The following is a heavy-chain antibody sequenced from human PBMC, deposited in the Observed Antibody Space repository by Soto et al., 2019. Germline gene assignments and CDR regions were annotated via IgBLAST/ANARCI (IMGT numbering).Heavy chain of an antibody. CDR1: GFTFSIYA. Sequence: PGGSLRLSCAASGFTFSIYAMSWVRQAPGKGLEWVSTITGNGGTSYADFVRGRFTISRDNSKNTLYLQMKSLRAEDTAVYYCAKDAPGSGRLSDYWGQGTLVTVSS. V-gene: IGHV3-23*01. J-gene: IGHJ4*02. CDR3: AKDAPGSGRLSDY. CDR2: ITGNGGT. D-gene: IGHD2-15*01.